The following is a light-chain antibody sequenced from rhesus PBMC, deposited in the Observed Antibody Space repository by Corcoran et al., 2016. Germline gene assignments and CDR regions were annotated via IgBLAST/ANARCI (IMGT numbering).Light chain of an antibody. CDR1: QGITNY. Sequence: DIQMTQSPSSLSASVGDRVTITCRASQGITNYLAWYQQKPGETPKLLIYEASSLKSGIPSLCSGSGSGTDFTLTISSLQSEDFATYYCQHYYSPPYSFGRGTKVEIK. CDR3: QHYYSPPYS. V-gene: IGKV1-21*01. CDR2: EAS. J-gene: IGKJ2*01.